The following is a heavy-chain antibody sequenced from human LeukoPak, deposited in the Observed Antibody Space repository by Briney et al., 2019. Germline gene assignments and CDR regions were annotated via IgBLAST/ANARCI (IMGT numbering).Heavy chain of an antibody. CDR3: ARGDSSGWNPSPFFDY. V-gene: IGHV4-31*03. J-gene: IGHJ4*02. CDR2: IYYSGST. D-gene: IGHD6-19*01. CDR1: GGSISSGGYY. Sequence: PSQTLYLTCTVSGGSISSGGYYWSWLRQHPGTGLEWIGYIYYSGSTYYNPSLKSRVTISVDTSKNQFSLKLSSVTAADTAVYYCARGDSSGWNPSPFFDYWGQGTLVTVSS.